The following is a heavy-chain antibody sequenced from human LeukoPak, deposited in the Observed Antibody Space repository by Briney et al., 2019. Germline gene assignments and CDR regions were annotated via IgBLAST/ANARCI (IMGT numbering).Heavy chain of an antibody. CDR2: ISAYNGNT. CDR1: GYTFTSYG. CDR3: ATVPPVGHYYYGMDV. Sequence: ASVKVSCKASGYTFTSYGISWVRQAPGQGLEWMGWISAYNGNTNYAQKLQGRVTMTTDTSTSTAYMELRSLRSDDTAVYYCATVPPVGHYYYGMDVWGQGTTVTVSS. J-gene: IGHJ6*02. V-gene: IGHV1-18*01.